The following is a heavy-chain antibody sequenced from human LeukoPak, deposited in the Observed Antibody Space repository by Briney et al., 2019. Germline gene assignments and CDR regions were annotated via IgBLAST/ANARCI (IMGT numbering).Heavy chain of an antibody. CDR2: IYPGDSDI. CDR3: ARNPSPGGAFDI. J-gene: IGHJ3*02. D-gene: IGHD2-2*01. CDR1: GYTFTTHW. V-gene: IGHV5-51*01. Sequence: HGESLKISCKGSGYTFTTHWIGWVRQMPGKGLEWMAIIYPGDSDIRYSPSFQGQVSISVDRSINTAYLQWSSLEASDTAMYYCARNPSPGGAFDIWGQGTMVTVSS.